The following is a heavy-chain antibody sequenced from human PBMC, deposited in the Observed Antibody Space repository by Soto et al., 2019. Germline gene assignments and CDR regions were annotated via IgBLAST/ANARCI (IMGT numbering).Heavy chain of an antibody. CDR1: GYRFTAYA. Sequence: QVQLGQSGAEEKKPGASVKVSCETSGYRFTAYAIHWVRQAPGQRPEWMGWINAANGDTRYAQKFQTRLTITRDTSASTAYMDLISLRFEDTAVYYCARSAISPFGGLIGPFDFWGQGNLVAVSS. D-gene: IGHD3-16*02. J-gene: IGHJ4*02. CDR3: ARSAISPFGGLIGPFDF. CDR2: INAANGDT. V-gene: IGHV1-3*05.